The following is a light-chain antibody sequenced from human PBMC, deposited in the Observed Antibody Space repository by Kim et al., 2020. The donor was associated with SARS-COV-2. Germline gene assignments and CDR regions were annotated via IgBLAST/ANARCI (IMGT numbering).Light chain of an antibody. CDR3: QQYNNWPLT. CDR1: QGVGTD. Sequence: VSPGERGTLTCGARQGVGTDLAWYQHKPGQAPRLLIYGASTRARGVPPRFSGSGSGRAFTLTISNLQSEDLAVYFCQQYNNWPLTFGGGTKVDIK. CDR2: GAS. J-gene: IGKJ4*01. V-gene: IGKV3-15*01.